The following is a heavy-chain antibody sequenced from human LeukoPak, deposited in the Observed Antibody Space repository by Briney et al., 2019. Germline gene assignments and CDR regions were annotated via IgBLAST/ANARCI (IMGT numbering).Heavy chain of an antibody. D-gene: IGHD2-2*02. CDR2: IGGSGGST. CDR1: GFTFRDYA. J-gene: IGHJ4*02. CDR3: AKEGCTGTNCYINC. V-gene: IGHV3-23*01. Sequence: PGGSLRLSCAASGFTFRDYAMSWVRQAPGKGLEWVSVIGGSGGSTHYADSVKGRFTISRDDSKNTLYLQMNSLRAEDTAVYHCAKEGCTGTNCYINCWGQGTLVTVSS.